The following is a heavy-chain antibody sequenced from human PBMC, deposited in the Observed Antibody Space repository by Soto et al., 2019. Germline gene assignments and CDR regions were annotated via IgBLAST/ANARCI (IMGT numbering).Heavy chain of an antibody. CDR1: TFTFSSDG. CDR3: EKRYYYDGSGPYGMAV. CDR2: ISASGGST. Sequence: PGGSLRLSCAASTFTFSSDGMSWVRQAPGKGLEWVSSISASGGSTYYADSVKGRFTISRDNSKNTVFLQMRSLRAEDTAVYYCEKRYYYDGSGPYGMAVWGQGTTVTVSS. J-gene: IGHJ6*02. D-gene: IGHD3-22*01. V-gene: IGHV3-23*01.